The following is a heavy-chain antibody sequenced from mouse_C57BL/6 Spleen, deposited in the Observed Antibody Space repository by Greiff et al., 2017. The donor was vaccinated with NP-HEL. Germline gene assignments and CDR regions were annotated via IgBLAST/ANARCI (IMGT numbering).Heavy chain of an antibody. V-gene: IGHV5-9*01. CDR1: GFTFSSYT. CDR3: ARGGYDGYLFAY. D-gene: IGHD2-3*01. J-gene: IGHJ3*01. Sequence: EVQRVESGGGLVKPGGSLKLSCAASGFTFSSYTMSWVRQTPEKRLEWVATISGGGGNTYYPDSVKGRFTISRDNAKNTLYLQMSSLRSEDTALYYCARGGYDGYLFAYWGQGTLVTVSA. CDR2: ISGGGGNT.